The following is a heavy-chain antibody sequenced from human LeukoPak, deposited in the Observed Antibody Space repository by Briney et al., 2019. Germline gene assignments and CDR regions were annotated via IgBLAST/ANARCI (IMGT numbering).Heavy chain of an antibody. CDR1: GGAFSGYY. CDR3: ARATYCSGGNCYKLRYFDL. V-gene: IGHV4-34*01. CDR2: VYHSGST. J-gene: IGHJ2*01. D-gene: IGHD2-15*01. Sequence: SETLSLTCAVYGGAFSGYYWNWIRQPPGKGLEWIGEVYHSGSTNYNPSLKSRVTISVDTSKNQFSLKLSSVTAADTAVYYCARATYCSGGNCYKLRYFDLWGRGTLVTVSS.